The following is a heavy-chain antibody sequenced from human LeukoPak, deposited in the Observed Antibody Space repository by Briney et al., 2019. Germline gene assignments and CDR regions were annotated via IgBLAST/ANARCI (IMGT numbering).Heavy chain of an antibody. Sequence: GGSLRLSCAASGFIFSSYAMHWVRQAPGKGLEYVSAISSNGGTTDYANSVKGRFTISRDNSKNMLYLQMGSLRAEDMAVYYCAREVPNDDHRDFFDYWGQGTLVTVSS. CDR3: AREVPNDDHRDFFDY. V-gene: IGHV3-64*01. J-gene: IGHJ4*02. CDR1: GFIFSSYA. D-gene: IGHD3-16*01. CDR2: ISSNGGTT.